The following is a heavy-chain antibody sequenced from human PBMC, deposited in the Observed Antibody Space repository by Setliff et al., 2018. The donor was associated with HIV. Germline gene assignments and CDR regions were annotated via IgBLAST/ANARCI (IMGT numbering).Heavy chain of an antibody. CDR1: GSTFSSYA. D-gene: IGHD7-27*01. V-gene: IGHV3-23*01. CDR3: AKVSNWGLHYFDY. J-gene: IGHJ4*02. Sequence: GGSLRLSCAASGSTFSSYAMSWVRQAPGKGLEWVSVISGNGGTTYYADSVKGRFTISRDNSKNTLSLQMNSLRAEDTAVYYCAKVSNWGLHYFDYWGQGTLVTVSS. CDR2: ISGNGGTT.